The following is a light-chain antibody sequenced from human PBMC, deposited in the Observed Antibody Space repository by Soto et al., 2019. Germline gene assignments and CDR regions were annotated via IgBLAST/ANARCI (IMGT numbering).Light chain of an antibody. CDR1: SSNIGAGYD. Sequence: QSVLTQPPSVSGAPGQRVTISCTGSSSNIGAGYDVHWYQQLPGTAPKLLIYGNSNRPSGVPDRFSGAKSGTSASLAITGLQAEDEADDYCQSYDSSLSDWVFGGGTKLTVL. CDR2: GNS. V-gene: IGLV1-40*01. CDR3: QSYDSSLSDWV. J-gene: IGLJ3*02.